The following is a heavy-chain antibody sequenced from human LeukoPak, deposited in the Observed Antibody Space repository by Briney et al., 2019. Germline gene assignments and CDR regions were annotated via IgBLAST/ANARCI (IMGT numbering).Heavy chain of an antibody. CDR1: GGTFSSYA. V-gene: IGHV1-69*04. J-gene: IGHJ6*02. CDR3: ARDQRVRGSIAAAGPNYYYYGMDV. D-gene: IGHD6-13*01. CDR2: IIPILGIA. Sequence: SVKVSCKASGGTFSSYAISWVGQAPGQGLEWMGRIIPILGIANYAQKFQGRVTITADKSTSTAYMELSSLRSEDTAVYYCARDQRVRGSIAAAGPNYYYYGMDVWGQGTTVTVSS.